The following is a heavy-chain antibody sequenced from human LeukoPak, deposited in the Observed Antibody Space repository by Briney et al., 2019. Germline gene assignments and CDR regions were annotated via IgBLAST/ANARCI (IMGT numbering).Heavy chain of an antibody. J-gene: IGHJ4*02. V-gene: IGHV4-39*07. CDR1: GGSISSSSYY. D-gene: IGHD3-22*01. CDR3: ARDQYDSSGYLDD. CDR2: IYYNGST. Sequence: SETLSLTCTVSGGSISSSSYYWGWIRQPPGKGLEWIGSIYYNGSTYYNPSLRSRATISVNTSNNQFSLKLSFGTAAATAVYYGARDQYDSSGYLDDWGQGTLVTVSS.